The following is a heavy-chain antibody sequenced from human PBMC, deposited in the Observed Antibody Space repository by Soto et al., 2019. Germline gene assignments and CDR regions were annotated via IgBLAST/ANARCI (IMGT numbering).Heavy chain of an antibody. CDR1: GDSMRSYS. Sequence: SETLSLTCTVSGDSMRSYSWSWIRQPPGKGLEWIGYIYYSGSTTYNPSFKSRVTISIDTSEKQFSLKLTSVTAADTAVYFCAGDYGSGSYRFDYWGQGALVTVSS. J-gene: IGHJ4*02. CDR3: AGDYGSGSYRFDY. V-gene: IGHV4-59*01. D-gene: IGHD3-10*01. CDR2: IYYSGST.